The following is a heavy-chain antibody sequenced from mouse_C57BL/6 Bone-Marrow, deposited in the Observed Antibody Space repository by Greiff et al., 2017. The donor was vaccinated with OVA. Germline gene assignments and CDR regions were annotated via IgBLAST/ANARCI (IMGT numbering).Heavy chain of an antibody. V-gene: IGHV14-4*01. J-gene: IGHJ2*01. D-gene: IGHD2-5*01. CDR3: TTVAYYSNFCFDY. CDR1: GFNIKDDY. Sequence: EVQLQQSGAELVRPGASVKLSCTASGFNIKDDYMHWVKQRPEQGLEWIGWIDPENGDTEYASKFQGKATITADTSSNTAYLQLSSLTSEDTAVYYCTTVAYYSNFCFDYWGQGTTLTVSS. CDR2: IDPENGDT.